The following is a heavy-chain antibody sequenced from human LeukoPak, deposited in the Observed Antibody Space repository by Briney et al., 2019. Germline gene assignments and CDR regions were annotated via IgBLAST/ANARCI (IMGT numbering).Heavy chain of an antibody. CDR2: IKHDGSEK. V-gene: IGHV3-7*01. D-gene: IGHD3-22*01. CDR3: ATYSSLNRREFQF. J-gene: IGHJ1*01. Sequence: PGGSLRLSCTVSGFSFNSYWMSWVRQAPGKGLEWVANIKHDGSEKYYVDSVKGRFTISRDNAKNSLYLQMNSLRAEDTAVYYCATYSSLNRREFQFWGQGTLLTVSS. CDR1: GFSFNSYW.